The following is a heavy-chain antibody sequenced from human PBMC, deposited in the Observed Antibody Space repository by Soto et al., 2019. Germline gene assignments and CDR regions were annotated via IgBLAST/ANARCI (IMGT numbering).Heavy chain of an antibody. CDR2: MKEDGSEK. CDR3: AISLVRDVIPEYYYGVDV. D-gene: IGHD3-10*01. J-gene: IGHJ6*02. Sequence: EVQLVESGGGLVQPGGSLRLSCAASGFAFSSYWMSWVRQAPGKGLEWVANMKEDGSEKYYVDSVRGRFTMSRNNAKNSLYLQMDSLRVEDTAVYYCAISLVRDVIPEYYYGVDVWGQGTTVTVS. V-gene: IGHV3-7*02. CDR1: GFAFSSYW.